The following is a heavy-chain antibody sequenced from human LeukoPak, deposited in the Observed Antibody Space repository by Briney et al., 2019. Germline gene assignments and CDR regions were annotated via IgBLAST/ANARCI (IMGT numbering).Heavy chain of an antibody. CDR2: ISSSGSTI. J-gene: IGHJ4*02. CDR1: GFTFSDYY. CDR3: AKTQGFFDH. Sequence: GGSLRLSCAASGFTFSDYYMSWIRQAPGKGLEWVSYISSSGSTIYYAGSVKGRFTVSRDNSKNILYLQMNSLRAEDTAIYYCAKTQGFFDHWGQGSLVTVSS. D-gene: IGHD4-23*01. V-gene: IGHV3-11*01.